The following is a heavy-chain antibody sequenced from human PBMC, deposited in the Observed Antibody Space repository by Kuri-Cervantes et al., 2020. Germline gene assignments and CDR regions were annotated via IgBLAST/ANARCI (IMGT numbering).Heavy chain of an antibody. CDR2: IYWDDDK. CDR1: GFSLSTSGVG. Sequence: SGPTLVKPTQTLTLTCTFSGFSLSTSGVGVGWIRQPPGKALEWLALIYWDDDKRYSPSLKSRLTITKDTSKNQVVLTMTNMDPVDTATYYCAHLNDYDYIWGSYRLDAFDIWGQGTMVTVSS. D-gene: IGHD3-16*02. V-gene: IGHV2-5*02. J-gene: IGHJ3*02. CDR3: AHLNDYDYIWGSYRLDAFDI.